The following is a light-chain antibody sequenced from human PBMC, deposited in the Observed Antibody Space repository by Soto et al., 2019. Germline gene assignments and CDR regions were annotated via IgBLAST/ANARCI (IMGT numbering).Light chain of an antibody. CDR2: DAS. V-gene: IGKV1-33*01. CDR3: QHYDNLPLT. CDR1: QDIKNY. J-gene: IGKJ4*01. Sequence: DIQMTQSPTSLSASVGDRVTISCEASQDIKNYLNWYQQKSGKAPKLLIYDASDLETGVPSRFSGSGSGTDFTFTINSLQPEDIAPYYCQHYDNLPLTFGGGTKVDVK.